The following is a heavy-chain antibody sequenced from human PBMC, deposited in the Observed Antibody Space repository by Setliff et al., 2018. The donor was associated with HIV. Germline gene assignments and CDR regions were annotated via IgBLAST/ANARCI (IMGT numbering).Heavy chain of an antibody. CDR3: AREFNFGFWRDYPPGWFDP. D-gene: IGHD3-3*01. CDR1: GGSISSSTYY. V-gene: IGHV4-39*02. J-gene: IGHJ5*02. CDR2: IHNSGST. Sequence: SETLSLTCTVSGGSISSSTYYLGWIRQPPGKGLEWIGSIHNSGSTYYNPALKSRVTISVDTSKNHFSLRLSAVTAADTAVYYCAREFNFGFWRDYPPGWFDPWGQGTLVTVSS.